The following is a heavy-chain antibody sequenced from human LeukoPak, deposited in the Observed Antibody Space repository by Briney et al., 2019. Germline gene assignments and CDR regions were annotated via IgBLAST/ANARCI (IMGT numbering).Heavy chain of an antibody. V-gene: IGHV1-18*01. D-gene: IGHD2-15*01. J-gene: IGHJ3*02. CDR1: GYTFTSYG. Sequence: ASVKVSCKASGYTFTSYGISWVPQAPGQGLEWMGRISAYNGNTNYAQKLQGRVTMTTDTSTSTAYMVLRSLRSDDTDVYYCARAVGWPHDAFDIWGQGTMVTVSS. CDR2: ISAYNGNT. CDR3: ARAVGWPHDAFDI.